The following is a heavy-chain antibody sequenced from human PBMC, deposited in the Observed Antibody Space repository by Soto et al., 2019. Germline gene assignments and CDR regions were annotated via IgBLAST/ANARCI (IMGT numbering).Heavy chain of an antibody. D-gene: IGHD3-10*01. CDR1: GGSFSGYY. J-gene: IGHJ4*02. CDR2: IYYSGST. CDR3: ARHPQRITNAAN. Sequence: SETLSLTCAIYGGSFSGYYWSWIRQPPGKGLEWIGSIYYSGSTYYNPSLKSRVTISVDTSKNQFSLKLSSVTAADTAVYYCARHPQRITNAANWGQGTLVTVSS. V-gene: IGHV4-34*01.